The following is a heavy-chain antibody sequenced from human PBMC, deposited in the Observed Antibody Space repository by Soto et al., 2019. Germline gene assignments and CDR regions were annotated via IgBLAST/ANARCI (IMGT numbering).Heavy chain of an antibody. J-gene: IGHJ4*02. Sequence: SVKVSCKASGGTFSSYAMSWVRQAPGQGLEWMGGIIPIFGTANYAQKFQGRVTITADESTSTAYMELSSLRSEDTAVYYCARSGYSSSISPDYWGQGTLVTVSS. CDR3: ARSGYSSSISPDY. CDR2: IIPIFGTA. D-gene: IGHD6-13*01. CDR1: GGTFSSYA. V-gene: IGHV1-69*13.